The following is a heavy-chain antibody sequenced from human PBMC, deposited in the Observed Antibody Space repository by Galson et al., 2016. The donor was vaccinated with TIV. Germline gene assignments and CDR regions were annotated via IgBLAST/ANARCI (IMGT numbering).Heavy chain of an antibody. CDR3: ARNQGSYYDNSGSYYNWFDP. D-gene: IGHD3-22*01. J-gene: IGHJ5*02. CDR2: INPSTGDT. V-gene: IGHV1-2*02. CDR1: GYTFSGHF. Sequence: SVKVSCKASGYTFSGHFIHWVRQAPGQGLEWMGWINPSTGDTRYAQKFQGRVTMTREKSTSTAYMDLNRLRSDDTAVYYCARNQGSYYDNSGSYYNWFDPWGQGTRVTVSS.